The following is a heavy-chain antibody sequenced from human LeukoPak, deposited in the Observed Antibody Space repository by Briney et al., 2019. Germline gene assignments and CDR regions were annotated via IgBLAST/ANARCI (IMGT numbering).Heavy chain of an antibody. D-gene: IGHD3-22*01. CDR2: INPNNGGT. Sequence: ASVKVSCMASGYTFTSYYMHWVRQAPGQGLEWMGWINPNNGGTKYAQKFQGRVTMTRDKSISTAHMELSRLRSDDTAVYYCARNSPQYYYDRSGYYEDFDYWGQGTLVTVSS. CDR1: GYTFTSYY. CDR3: ARNSPQYYYDRSGYYEDFDY. V-gene: IGHV1-2*02. J-gene: IGHJ4*02.